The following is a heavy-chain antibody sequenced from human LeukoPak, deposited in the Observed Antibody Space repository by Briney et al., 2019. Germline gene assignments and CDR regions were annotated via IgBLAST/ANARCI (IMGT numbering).Heavy chain of an antibody. CDR2: IYSGGST. CDR3: SSLRGSYSFYYYYMDV. CDR1: GFTVSSNY. V-gene: IGHV3-53*01. Sequence: PGGSLRLSCAASGFTVSSNYMSWVRQAPGKGLEWVSVIYSGGSTYYADSVKGRFTISRDNSKNTLYLQINSLRAEDTAVYYCSSLRGSYSFYYYYMDVWGKGTTVTVSS. J-gene: IGHJ6*03. D-gene: IGHD3-16*01.